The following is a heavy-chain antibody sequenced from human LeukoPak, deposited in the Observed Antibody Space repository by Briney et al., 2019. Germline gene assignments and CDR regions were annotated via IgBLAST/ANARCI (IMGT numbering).Heavy chain of an antibody. J-gene: IGHJ4*02. CDR3: AKYDCSSTSCHSTDY. Sequence: PGGSLRLSCAASGFTFDDYAMHWVRHAPGKGLEWVSAISGSGGSTYYADSVKGRFTISRDNSKNTLYLQMNSLRAEDTAVYYCAKYDCSSTSCHSTDYWGQGTLVTVSS. D-gene: IGHD2-2*01. V-gene: IGHV3-23*01. CDR1: GFTFDDYA. CDR2: ISGSGGST.